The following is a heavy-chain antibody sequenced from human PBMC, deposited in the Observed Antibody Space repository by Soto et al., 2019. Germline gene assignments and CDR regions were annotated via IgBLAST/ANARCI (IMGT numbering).Heavy chain of an antibody. D-gene: IGHD5-12*01. CDR3: ARVGNSGYEEGGYYYYGMDV. Sequence: HPGGSLRLSCAASGFTFSSYAMSWVRQAPGKGLEWVSYISSSSSTIYYADSVKGRFTISRDNAKNSLYLQMNSLRDEDTAVYYCARVGNSGYEEGGYYYYGMDVWGQGTTVTVSS. CDR2: ISSSSSTI. CDR1: GFTFSSYA. J-gene: IGHJ6*02. V-gene: IGHV3-48*02.